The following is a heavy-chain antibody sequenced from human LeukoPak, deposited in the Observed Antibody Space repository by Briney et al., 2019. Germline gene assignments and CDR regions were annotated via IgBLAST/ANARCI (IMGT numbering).Heavy chain of an antibody. Sequence: SETLSLTCTVSGGSISSYYWSWIRQPAGKGLEWIGYIYYSGSTNYNPSLKSRVTISVDTSKNQFSLKLSPVTAADTAVYYCARQYQLLYYFDYWGQGTLVTVSS. CDR1: GGSISSYY. J-gene: IGHJ4*02. CDR3: ARQYQLLYYFDY. D-gene: IGHD2-2*01. CDR2: IYYSGST. V-gene: IGHV4-59*08.